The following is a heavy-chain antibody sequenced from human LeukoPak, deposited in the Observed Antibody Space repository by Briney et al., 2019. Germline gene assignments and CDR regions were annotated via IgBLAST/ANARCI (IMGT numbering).Heavy chain of an antibody. CDR1: GGTFSSYA. CDR3: ARGGGLTTGYMDV. CDR2: ITPTGGST. V-gene: IGHV1-46*01. Sequence: ASVKVSCKASGGTFSSYAISWVRQAPGQGLGWMGMITPTGGSTRFAQKFQGRVTMTRDTSTSTVYMELSSLRSEDTAVYYCARGGGLTTGYMDVWGKGTTVTVSS. D-gene: IGHD4-11*01. J-gene: IGHJ6*03.